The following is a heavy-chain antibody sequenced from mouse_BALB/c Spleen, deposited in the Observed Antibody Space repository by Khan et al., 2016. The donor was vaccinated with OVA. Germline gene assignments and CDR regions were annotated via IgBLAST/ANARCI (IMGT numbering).Heavy chain of an antibody. Sequence: EVKLEVSGPGLVKPSQSLSLTCTVTGYSITSDYAWNWIRQFPGNKLEWMGYISYSGNTNYNPSLKSRISVTRDTSKNQFFLQWNSVTTEDTATYYCARVYGGDFDYWGQGTTLTVSS. CDR1: GYSITSDYA. D-gene: IGHD2-10*02. V-gene: IGHV3-2*02. J-gene: IGHJ2*01. CDR3: ARVYGGDFDY. CDR2: ISYSGNT.